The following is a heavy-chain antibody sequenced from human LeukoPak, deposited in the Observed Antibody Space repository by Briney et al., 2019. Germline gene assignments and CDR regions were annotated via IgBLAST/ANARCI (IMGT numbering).Heavy chain of an antibody. V-gene: IGHV3-21*04. J-gene: IGHJ4*02. CDR1: GFTYSSYI. CDR3: ARGYYYDSSGYYYLVDYYFDY. CDR2: ITSSSSYI. D-gene: IGHD3-22*01. Sequence: GGSLRLSCAASGFTYSSYIMNWVRQAPGKGLEWVSSITSSSSYIYYADSVKGRFTISRDNAKNSLYLQMNSLRAEDTAVYYCARGYYYDSSGYYYLVDYYFDYWGQGTLVTVSS.